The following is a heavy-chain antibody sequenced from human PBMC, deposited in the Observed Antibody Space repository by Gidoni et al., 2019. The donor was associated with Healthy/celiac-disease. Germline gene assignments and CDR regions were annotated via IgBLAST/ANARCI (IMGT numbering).Heavy chain of an antibody. V-gene: IGHV3-30*03. CDR1: GFTFSSYG. CDR3: ATGGVVGATAFDY. Sequence: QVQLVESGGGVVQPGRSLRLSCAAYGFTFSSYGMHWVRQAPGKGLEWVAVISYDGSNKYYADSVKGRFTISRDNSKNTLYLQMNSLRAEDTAVYYCATGGVVGATAFDYWGQGTLVTVSS. CDR2: ISYDGSNK. J-gene: IGHJ4*02. D-gene: IGHD1-26*01.